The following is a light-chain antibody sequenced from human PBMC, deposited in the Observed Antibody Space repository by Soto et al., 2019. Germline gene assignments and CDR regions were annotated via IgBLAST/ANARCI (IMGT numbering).Light chain of an antibody. CDR2: DAS. J-gene: IGKJ4*01. V-gene: IGKV3D-20*02. Sequence: EFVLTQSPGTLSLSPGERATLSCRASQTVRNNYLAWYQQKPGQAPRLLIYDASSRATGIPDRFSGSGSGTEFTLTISSLQSEDFAVYYCQQRSNWPLTFGGGPRWIS. CDR3: QQRSNWPLT. CDR1: QTVRNNY.